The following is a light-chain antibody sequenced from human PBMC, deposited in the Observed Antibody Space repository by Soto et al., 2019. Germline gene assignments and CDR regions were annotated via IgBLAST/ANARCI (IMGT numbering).Light chain of an antibody. CDR3: QQLNSLP. J-gene: IGKJ4*01. V-gene: IGKV1-9*01. CDR1: QGISSY. Sequence: IQLTQSPSSLSASVGDRVTITCRASQGISSYLAWYQQKPGKAPKLLIYAASTLQSGVPSRFSGSGSGTDFTLTISGLQPGDFSTYYCQQLNSLPFGGGTKVEIK. CDR2: AAS.